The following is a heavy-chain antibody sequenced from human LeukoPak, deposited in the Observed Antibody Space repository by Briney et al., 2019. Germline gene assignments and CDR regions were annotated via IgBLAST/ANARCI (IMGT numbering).Heavy chain of an antibody. D-gene: IGHD3-22*01. Sequence: AASVKVSCKASGYTFTGYYMHWVRQAPGQGLEWMGWINPNSGGTNYAQKFQGWVTMTRDTSISTAYMELSRLRSDDTAVYYCARDLTMIVVVPYYYYGMDVWGQGTTVTVSS. CDR1: GYTFTGYY. V-gene: IGHV1-2*04. CDR3: ARDLTMIVVVPYYYYGMDV. CDR2: INPNSGGT. J-gene: IGHJ6*02.